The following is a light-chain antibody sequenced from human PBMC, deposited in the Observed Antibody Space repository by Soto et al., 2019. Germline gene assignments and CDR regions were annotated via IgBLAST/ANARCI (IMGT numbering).Light chain of an antibody. V-gene: IGKV3-15*01. CDR1: QSVSSN. Sequence: EIVMTQSPATLSVSPGERSTLSCRASQSVSSNLAWYQQKPGQAPRLLIYGASTRATGIPGRFSGSGSGTEFTLTISSLQSEDFAVYYCQYSNNWPRTFGQGTKVEIK. J-gene: IGKJ1*01. CDR2: GAS. CDR3: QYSNNWPRT.